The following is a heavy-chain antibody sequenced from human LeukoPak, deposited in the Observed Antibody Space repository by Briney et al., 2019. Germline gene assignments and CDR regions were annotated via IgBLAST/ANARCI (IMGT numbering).Heavy chain of an antibody. V-gene: IGHV3-15*03. D-gene: IGHD3-10*01. Sequence: QPGGSLRLSCVVSGFTFSNAWMSWVRQAPGKGLEWVGRIKSKAYGGTTEYAASVKGRFTISRDDSKSIAYLQMNSLKTEDTAVYYCTRDTMVRGIISYMDVWGKGTTVTFSS. CDR2: IKSKAYGGTT. CDR3: TRDTMVRGIISYMDV. CDR1: GFTFSNAW. J-gene: IGHJ6*03.